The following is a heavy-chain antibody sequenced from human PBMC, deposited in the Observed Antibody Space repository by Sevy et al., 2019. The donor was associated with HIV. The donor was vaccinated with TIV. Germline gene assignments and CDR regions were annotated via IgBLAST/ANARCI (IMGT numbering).Heavy chain of an antibody. CDR2: INPNSGGT. D-gene: IGHD2-2*01. J-gene: IGHJ4*02. V-gene: IGHV1-2*02. CDR1: GYTFTGYY. CDR3: ARAFGCSSTSCYSLYFDY. Sequence: ASVKVSCKASGYTFTGYYMHWVRQAPGQGLEWMGWINPNSGGTNYAQTFQGRVTMTRDTSISTAYMELSRLRSDDTAVYYCARAFGCSSTSCYSLYFDYWGQGTLVTVSS.